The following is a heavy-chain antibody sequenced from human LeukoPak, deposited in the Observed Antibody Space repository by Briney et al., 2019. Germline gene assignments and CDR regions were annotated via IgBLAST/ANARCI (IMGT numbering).Heavy chain of an antibody. CDR2: IRSKAYGGTT. V-gene: IGHV3-49*04. Sequence: GGSLRLSCSASGFTFGDYAMSWVRQAPGKGLEWVGFIRSKAYGGTTEYAASVNGRFTISRDDSKSIAYLQMNSLRTEDTAVYYCTRSHNEAVAGLDYWGQGTLVTVSS. CDR1: GFTFGDYA. CDR3: TRSHNEAVAGLDY. J-gene: IGHJ4*02. D-gene: IGHD6-19*01.